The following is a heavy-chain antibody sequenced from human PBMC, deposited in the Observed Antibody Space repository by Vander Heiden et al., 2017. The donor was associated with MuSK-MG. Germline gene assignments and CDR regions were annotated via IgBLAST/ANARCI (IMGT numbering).Heavy chain of an antibody. V-gene: IGHV4-4*07. Sequence: QVQLQESGPGLVKPSETLSPPCSVPCGSINTYYWNWIRQPAGKGPEWIGRIFSSGITNYNPSLKSRVIMSVDTSKNQFSLKLSSMTAADTAVYYCARDPFESSFDYWGQGILVAVSS. CDR3: ARDPFESSFDY. D-gene: IGHD3-16*01. CDR2: IFSSGIT. CDR1: CGSINTYY. J-gene: IGHJ4*02.